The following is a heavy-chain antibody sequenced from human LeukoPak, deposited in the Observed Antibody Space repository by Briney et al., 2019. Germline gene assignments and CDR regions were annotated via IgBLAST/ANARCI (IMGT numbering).Heavy chain of an antibody. CDR3: AKGFDFHFDH. V-gene: IGHV3-30*02. D-gene: IGHD3-9*01. Sequence: GGSLRLSCAASGFIFSSYGIHWVRQAPGKGLQWVAFIRYDGSEKYYVDSVKGRFTISRDNSKNTLYLQMNSLRTEDTAVYYCAKGFDFHFDHWGQGTLVTVSS. CDR2: IRYDGSEK. CDR1: GFIFSSYG. J-gene: IGHJ4*02.